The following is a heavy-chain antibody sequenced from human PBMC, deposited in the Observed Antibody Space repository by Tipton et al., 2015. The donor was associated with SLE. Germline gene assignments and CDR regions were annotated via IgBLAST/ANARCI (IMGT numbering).Heavy chain of an antibody. V-gene: IGHV4-38-2*01. J-gene: IGHJ4*02. Sequence: TLSLTCAVSGYSISSGYYWGWIRQPPGKGLEWIGYIYYSGSTHYNPSLKSRVTISVDTSKNQFSLKLSSVTAADTAVYYCARVWGSGAYYFDYWGQGTLVTVSS. CDR2: IYYSGST. D-gene: IGHD3-10*01. CDR3: ARVWGSGAYYFDY. CDR1: GYSISSGYY.